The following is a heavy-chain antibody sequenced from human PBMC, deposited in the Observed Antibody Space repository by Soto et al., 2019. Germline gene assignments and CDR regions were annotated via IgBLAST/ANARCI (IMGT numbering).Heavy chain of an antibody. J-gene: IGHJ4*02. CDR3: TTAHPRGPDY. Sequence: GGSLRLSCAASGLSFSNAWMNWVRQAPGKGLEWVGQIRSKTDGGTIFYPAPVKDRFIISRDDSRNTLYLQMNSLKTEDTAVYYCTTAHPRGPDYWGQGTLVTVSS. D-gene: IGHD5-12*01. CDR1: GLSFSNAW. CDR2: IRSKTDGGTI. V-gene: IGHV3-15*01.